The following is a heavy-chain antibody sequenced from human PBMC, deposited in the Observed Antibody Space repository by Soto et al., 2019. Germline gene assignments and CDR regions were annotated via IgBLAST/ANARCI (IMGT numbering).Heavy chain of an antibody. Sequence: LSLTCTIYGGSFSGYYWTWIRQPPGKGLEWIGEINHSGTTNYSPSLKRRVSISVDTSKDKFSLNLSSVTAADTAVYYCASGKTRTARPSLSYYYYGLDVWGQGTTVTVSS. V-gene: IGHV4-34*01. D-gene: IGHD6-6*01. J-gene: IGHJ6*02. CDR3: ASGKTRTARPSLSYYYYGLDV. CDR2: INHSGTT. CDR1: GGSFSGYY.